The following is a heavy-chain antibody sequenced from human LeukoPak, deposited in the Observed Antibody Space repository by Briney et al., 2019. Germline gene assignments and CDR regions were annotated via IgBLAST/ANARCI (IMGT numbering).Heavy chain of an antibody. J-gene: IGHJ4*02. Sequence: SGTLSLTCAVSGGSISSSNWWSWVRQPPGKGLEWFGEIYHSGSTNYNPSLKSRVTISVDKSKNQFSLKLSSVTAADTAVYYCARDLFPLYYGAGDYWGQGTLVTVSS. D-gene: IGHD4-17*01. V-gene: IGHV4-4*02. CDR1: GGSISSSNW. CDR3: ARDLFPLYYGAGDY. CDR2: IYHSGST.